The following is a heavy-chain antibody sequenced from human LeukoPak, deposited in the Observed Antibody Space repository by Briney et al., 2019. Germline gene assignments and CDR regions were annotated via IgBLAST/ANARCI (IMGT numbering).Heavy chain of an antibody. D-gene: IGHD3-3*01. CDR2: IYTSEST. J-gene: IGHJ3*02. Sequence: PSETLSLTCTVSGGSISSYYWSWVRQPAGKGLAWIGRIYTSESTNYNPSLKSRVTMSVDTSKNQFSLKLSSVTAADTAVYYCARGQYYDFWSAYDAFDIWGQGTMVTVSS. CDR1: GGSISSYY. CDR3: ARGQYYDFWSAYDAFDI. V-gene: IGHV4-4*07.